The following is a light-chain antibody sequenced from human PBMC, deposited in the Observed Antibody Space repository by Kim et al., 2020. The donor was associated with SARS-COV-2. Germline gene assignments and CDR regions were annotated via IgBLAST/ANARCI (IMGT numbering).Light chain of an antibody. CDR1: KLGDKY. CDR2: QDT. J-gene: IGLJ2*01. CDR3: QAWDTSTAGV. V-gene: IGLV3-1*01. Sequence: SYELTQPPSVSVSPGQTASITCSGDKLGDKYVCWYQQKPGQSPVLVIYQDTKRPSGIPERFSGSNSGNTATLTISGTQAMDESDYYCQAWDTSTAGVFGGGTQLTVL.